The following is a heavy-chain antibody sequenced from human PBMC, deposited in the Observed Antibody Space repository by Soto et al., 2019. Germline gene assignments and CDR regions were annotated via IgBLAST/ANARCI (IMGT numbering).Heavy chain of an antibody. J-gene: IGHJ5*02. V-gene: IGHV4-34*01. Sequence: PSETLSLTCAVYGGSFSGYYWSWIRQPPGKGLEWIGEINHSGSTNYNPSLKSRVTISVDTSKNQFSLKLSSVTAADTAVYYCARVLAVAGRGWFDPWGQGTLVTVS. CDR1: GGSFSGYY. CDR3: ARVLAVAGRGWFDP. CDR2: INHSGST. D-gene: IGHD6-19*01.